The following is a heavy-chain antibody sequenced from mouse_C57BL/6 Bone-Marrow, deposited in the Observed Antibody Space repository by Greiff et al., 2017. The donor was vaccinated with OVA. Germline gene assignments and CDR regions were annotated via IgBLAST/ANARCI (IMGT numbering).Heavy chain of an antibody. CDR2: IDPENGDT. V-gene: IGHV14-4*01. CDR3: TIYYGNPFAY. J-gene: IGHJ3*01. Sequence: EVKLMESGAELVRPGASVKLSCTASGFNIKDDYMHWVKQRPEQGLEWIGWIDPENGDTEYASKFQGKATITADTSSNTAYLQLSSLTSEDTAVYYCTIYYGNPFAYWGQGTLVTVSA. D-gene: IGHD2-1*01. CDR1: GFNIKDDY.